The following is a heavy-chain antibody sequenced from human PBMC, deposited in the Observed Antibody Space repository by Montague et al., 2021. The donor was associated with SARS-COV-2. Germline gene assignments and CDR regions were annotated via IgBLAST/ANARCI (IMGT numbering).Heavy chain of an antibody. V-gene: IGHV4-31*03. Sequence: TLSLTCTVSGGSISSGGYYWSWIRQHPGKGLEWIGYIYYSGSTYYXXXLKSRVTISVDTSKNQFSLKLSSVTAADTAVYYCARAKRITIFGVVNEIDYWGQGTLVTVSS. D-gene: IGHD3-3*01. J-gene: IGHJ4*02. CDR1: GGSISSGGYY. CDR3: ARAKRITIFGVVNEIDY. CDR2: IYYSGST.